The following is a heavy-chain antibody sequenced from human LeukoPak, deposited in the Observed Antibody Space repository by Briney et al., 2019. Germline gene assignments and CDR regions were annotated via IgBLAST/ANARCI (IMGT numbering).Heavy chain of an antibody. CDR1: GFTFSDYY. Sequence: NPGGSLRLSCAASGFTFSDYYMSWIRQAPGKGLEWVSDISSSGSTIYYADSVKGRFTISGDNAKNSLYLQMNSLRAEDTAVYYCARVQPHYYDSSGYPPDYWGQGTLATVSS. J-gene: IGHJ4*02. CDR2: ISSSGSTI. V-gene: IGHV3-11*01. CDR3: ARVQPHYYDSSGYPPDY. D-gene: IGHD3-22*01.